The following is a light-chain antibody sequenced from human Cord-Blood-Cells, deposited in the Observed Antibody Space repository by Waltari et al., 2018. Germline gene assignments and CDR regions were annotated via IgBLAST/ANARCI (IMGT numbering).Light chain of an antibody. Sequence: IVLTQSPGPLSLSPGERATLSCRASQSVTTSYLAWYQQKPGQAPRLLIYGASSRATCIPDRFSGSGSGTDCTLTISRLEPEDFAVYYCQQYGRSPYTFGQGTKLEIK. CDR3: QQYGRSPYT. CDR1: QSVTTSY. CDR2: GAS. V-gene: IGKV3-20*01. J-gene: IGKJ2*01.